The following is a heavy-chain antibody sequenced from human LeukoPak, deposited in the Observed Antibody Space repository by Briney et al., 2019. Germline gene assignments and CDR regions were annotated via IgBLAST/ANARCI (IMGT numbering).Heavy chain of an antibody. Sequence: ASVKVSCKVSGYTLTELSMHWVRQAPGKGLEWMGGFDPEDGETICAQKFQGRVTMARDTSISTAYMELSRLTSDDTAVYYCARENGYWGQGTLVTVSS. J-gene: IGHJ4*02. D-gene: IGHD2-8*01. V-gene: IGHV1-24*01. CDR2: FDPEDGET. CDR3: ARENGY. CDR1: GYTLTELS.